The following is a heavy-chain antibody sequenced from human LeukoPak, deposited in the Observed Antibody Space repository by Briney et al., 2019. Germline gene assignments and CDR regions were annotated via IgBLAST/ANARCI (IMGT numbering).Heavy chain of an antibody. CDR3: AHGRITIFGVVTYPFDY. V-gene: IGHV2-5*02. D-gene: IGHD3-3*01. Sequence: SGPTLVKPTQPLTLTCTFSGFSLSTSGVGVGWIRQPPVKGLEWLALSYWDDDKRYSPSLKSRLTITKATSKNQVVLTMTNMDPVDTATYYCAHGRITIFGVVTYPFDYWGQGTLVTVSS. J-gene: IGHJ4*02. CDR2: SYWDDDK. CDR1: GFSLSTSGVG.